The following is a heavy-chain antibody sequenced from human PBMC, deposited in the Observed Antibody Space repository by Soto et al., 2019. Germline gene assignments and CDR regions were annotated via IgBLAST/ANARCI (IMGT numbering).Heavy chain of an antibody. CDR3: TRDRDSGGYWPGPNLDI. V-gene: IGHV1-18*01. J-gene: IGHJ4*02. CDR1: GTPFPTNG. CDR2: ITSYNGAT. D-gene: IGHD2-21*01. Sequence: VKLVKFGGKVKKPGASGKSPCKPSGTPFPTNGTSGLHKAPGKGLKWWGWITSYNGATNYAQNLQGRVTLTADTSTSTTYMELTSLRSDDTAVYYCTRDRDSGGYWPGPNLDIWGQGTLVTVSS.